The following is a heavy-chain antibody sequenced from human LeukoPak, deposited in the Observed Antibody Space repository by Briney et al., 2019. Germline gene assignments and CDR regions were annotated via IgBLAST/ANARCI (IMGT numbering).Heavy chain of an antibody. CDR2: ISGSGGST. D-gene: IGHD3-22*01. CDR1: GFTFSSYA. J-gene: IGHJ4*02. Sequence: GGSLRLSCAASGFTFSSYAMSWVRQAPGKGLEWVSAISGSGGSTYYADSVKGRFTISRDNSKNTLYLQMNSLRAEDTAVYYCARDHDRYDSSGYPYWGQGTLVTVSS. CDR3: ARDHDRYDSSGYPY. V-gene: IGHV3-23*01.